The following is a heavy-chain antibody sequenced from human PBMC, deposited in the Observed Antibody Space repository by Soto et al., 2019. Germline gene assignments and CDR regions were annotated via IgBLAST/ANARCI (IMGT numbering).Heavy chain of an antibody. J-gene: IGHJ6*02. CDR3: ARNMDYYYGPGSGNGHGV. CDR1: GYTFTAYY. Sequence: QVQLVQSGAEVKEPGDSVRVSCEASGYTFTAYYIHWVRQVHGQGLEWMGWINPKFGDTTYAQDFQGRVTMTRDMSISTVYVELSRLTSDDTAIYYCARNMDYYYGPGSGNGHGVWGQGTTVTVFS. V-gene: IGHV1-2*02. CDR2: INPKFGDT. D-gene: IGHD3-10*01.